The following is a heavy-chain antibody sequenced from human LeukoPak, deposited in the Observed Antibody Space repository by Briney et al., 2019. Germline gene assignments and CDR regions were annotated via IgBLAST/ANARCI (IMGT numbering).Heavy chain of an antibody. Sequence: PGGSLRLSCAASGFTFSSYNMNWVRQAPGKGLEWVSFISSSGSYIYYADSVRGRFTISRDNAENSLYLQMNSLRAEDTAVYYCARGADCSSTSCYKGDWFDPWGQGTLVTDSS. CDR2: ISSSGSYI. CDR1: GFTFSSYN. V-gene: IGHV3-21*01. J-gene: IGHJ5*02. D-gene: IGHD2-2*02. CDR3: ARGADCSSTSCYKGDWFDP.